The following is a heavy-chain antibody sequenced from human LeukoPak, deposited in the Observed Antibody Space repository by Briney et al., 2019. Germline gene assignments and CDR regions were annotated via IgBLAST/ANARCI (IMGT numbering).Heavy chain of an antibody. V-gene: IGHV3-23*01. D-gene: IGHD1-26*01. CDR2: IRGSGGST. CDR3: AKKGSWLHYYMDV. Sequence: GGSLRLSCAAAGFTFSSYGMSWVRQAPGKGLEWVSAIRGSGGSTYYADSVKGRFTISRDNSKNTLYLQMNSLRAEDTAVYYCAKKGSWLHYYMDVWGKGTTVTISS. J-gene: IGHJ6*03. CDR1: GFTFSSYG.